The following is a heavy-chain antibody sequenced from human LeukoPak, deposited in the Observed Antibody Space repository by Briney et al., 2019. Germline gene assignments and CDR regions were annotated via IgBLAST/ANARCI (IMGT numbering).Heavy chain of an antibody. CDR2: ISWNSGSI. CDR3: AKVGSSGAFDI. V-gene: IGHV3-9*01. D-gene: IGHD3-22*01. J-gene: IGHJ3*02. CDR1: GFTFDDYA. Sequence: GGSLRLSCAASGFTFDDYAMHWVRQAPGRGLEWVSGISWNSGSIGYADSVKGRSTISRDNAKNSLYLQMNSLRAEDTALYYCAKVGSSGAFDIWGQGTMVTVSS.